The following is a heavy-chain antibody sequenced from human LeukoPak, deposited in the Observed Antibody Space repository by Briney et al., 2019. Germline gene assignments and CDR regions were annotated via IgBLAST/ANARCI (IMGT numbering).Heavy chain of an antibody. CDR3: ARPYYDFWSGHGYHDAFDI. J-gene: IGHJ3*02. CDR1: GYSIGSGYY. D-gene: IGHD3-3*01. CDR2: IYHSRST. V-gene: IGHV4-38-2*02. Sequence: SETLSLTCTVSGYSIGSGYYWGWIRQPPGKGLEWIGSIYHSRSTYYNPSLKSRVTISVDTSKNQFSLKLSSVTAADTAVYYCARPYYDFWSGHGYHDAFDIWGQGTMVTVSS.